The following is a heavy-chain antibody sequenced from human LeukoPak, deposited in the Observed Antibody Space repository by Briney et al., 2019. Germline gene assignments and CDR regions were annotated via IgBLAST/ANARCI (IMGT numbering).Heavy chain of an antibody. D-gene: IGHD3-16*02. CDR1: GFTFSSYW. J-gene: IGHJ5*02. V-gene: IGHV3-7*03. CDR3: AKDRGANDYVWGSYRFNWFDP. Sequence: GGSLRLSCAASGFTFSSYWMSWVRQAPGKGLKWVAHIKQDGSEKYYGDCVEGRFTIHRDNDKNSLYLQMHSLRPEDTAVYYCAKDRGANDYVWGSYRFNWFDPWGQGTLVNVSS. CDR2: IKQDGSEK.